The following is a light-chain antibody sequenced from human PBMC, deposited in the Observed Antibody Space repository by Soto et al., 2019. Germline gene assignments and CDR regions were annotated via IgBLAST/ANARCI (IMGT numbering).Light chain of an antibody. CDR2: DAS. Sequence: EVGLSQSPGTLSLSPGGRATLSCRASHSFTSNLAWYQQKPGQAPRLFIYDASTRATGIPARFSGSGSGTEFTLTISSLQSEDFAVYYCQQYNSWPETFGQGTKVAIK. CDR3: QQYNSWPET. CDR1: HSFTSN. J-gene: IGKJ1*01. V-gene: IGKV3-15*01.